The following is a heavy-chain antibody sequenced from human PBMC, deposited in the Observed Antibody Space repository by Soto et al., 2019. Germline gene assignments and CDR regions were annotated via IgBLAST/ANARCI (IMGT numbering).Heavy chain of an antibody. Sequence: AGGSLRLSCSASGFTFRTSAMTWVRQVPGKGLEWVSGISGSGASTFYADSVRGRFTISRDNSKNTLYLQVNSLRAEDTALYYCAKGNGDYRSNAFDIWGQGTMVTVSS. J-gene: IGHJ3*02. CDR1: GFTFRTSA. D-gene: IGHD4-17*01. CDR3: AKGNGDYRSNAFDI. CDR2: ISGSGAST. V-gene: IGHV3-23*01.